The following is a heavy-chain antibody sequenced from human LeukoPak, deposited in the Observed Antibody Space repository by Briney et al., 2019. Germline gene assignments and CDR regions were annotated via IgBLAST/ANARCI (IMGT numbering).Heavy chain of an antibody. CDR2: INHSGST. Sequence: SETLSLTCAVYGGSFSGYYWSWIRQPPGKGLEGIGEINHSGSTNYNPSLKSRVTISVDTSKNQFSLKLSSVTAADTAVYYCAASQDIVVVVAATRWFDPWGQGTLVTVSS. CDR1: GGSFSGYY. J-gene: IGHJ5*02. CDR3: AASQDIVVVVAATRWFDP. D-gene: IGHD2-15*01. V-gene: IGHV4-34*01.